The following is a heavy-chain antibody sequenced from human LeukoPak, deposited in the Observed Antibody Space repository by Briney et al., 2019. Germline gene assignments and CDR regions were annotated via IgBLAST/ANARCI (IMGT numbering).Heavy chain of an antibody. CDR3: VREKNGWFDP. D-gene: IGHD2-8*01. V-gene: IGHV1-8*01. Sequence: ASVKVSCKASGYTFTSYDINWVRQATGQGLEWMGWVNPNSGNTGYAQKFRGRVTMTTDTSTTTAYMEVRSLRSDDTAVYYCVREKNGWFDPWGQGTLVTASS. J-gene: IGHJ5*02. CDR2: VNPNSGNT. CDR1: GYTFTSYD.